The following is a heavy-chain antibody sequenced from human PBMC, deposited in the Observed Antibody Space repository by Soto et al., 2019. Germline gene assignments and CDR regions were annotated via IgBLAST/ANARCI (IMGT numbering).Heavy chain of an antibody. Sequence: QVQLVQSGAEVKKPGSSVKVSCKASGGTFSSYAISCVRQAPGQGLEWMGGLIPIFGTANYAQKFQGRVTITADESTSTSYMELSSLRSEDTAVYYCARATTVVTDIYWYCDLWGRGTLVTVSS. V-gene: IGHV1-69*12. CDR2: LIPIFGTA. J-gene: IGHJ2*01. D-gene: IGHD2-21*02. CDR3: ARATTVVTDIYWYCDL. CDR1: GGTFSSYA.